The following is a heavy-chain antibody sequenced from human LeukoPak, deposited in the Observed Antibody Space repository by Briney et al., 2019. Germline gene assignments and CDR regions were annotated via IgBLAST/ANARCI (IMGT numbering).Heavy chain of an antibody. J-gene: IGHJ4*01. CDR1: GGTFSSYA. D-gene: IGHD2-21*02. V-gene: IGHV1-69*13. Sequence: VKVSCKGSGGTFSSYAISWVRQAPGQGLEWMGGMVSIFGTANYAQKFHARATITAAEPTSTPYMEPSSLRSEDTPLYYSARAAYCGGDCYSPFDYRGHGNLVTASS. CDR2: MVSIFGTA. CDR3: ARAAYCGGDCYSPFDY.